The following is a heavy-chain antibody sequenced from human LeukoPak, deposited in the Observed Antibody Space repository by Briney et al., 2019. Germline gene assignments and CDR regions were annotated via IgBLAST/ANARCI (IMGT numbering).Heavy chain of an antibody. CDR3: ARGDFWSGYLVDY. CDR2: IYYTGNT. Sequence: SETLSLTCTVSGGSISPYYWSWIRQPPGGGLEWIGYIYYTGNTNYNPSLKSRVTISVDTSKNQFSLNLSSVTAADTAVYYCARGDFWSGYLVDYWGQGTLVTVSS. D-gene: IGHD3-3*01. J-gene: IGHJ4*02. V-gene: IGHV4-59*01. CDR1: GGSISPYY.